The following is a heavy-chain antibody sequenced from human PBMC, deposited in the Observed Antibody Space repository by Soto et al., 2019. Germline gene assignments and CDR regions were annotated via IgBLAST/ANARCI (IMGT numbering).Heavy chain of an antibody. J-gene: IGHJ4*02. CDR2: VHHSGSA. Sequence: LSRTCAVSGGAISSDSWCSLVRQRPGNGLEWIGEVHHSGSANYYPSLKSRVTLSLHKSKNQFSLKLTSVTAADTAPYYCERVELWRFGAYWGQGNLVTVSS. CDR1: GGAISSDSW. CDR3: ERVELWRFGAY. D-gene: IGHD3-10*01. V-gene: IGHV4-4*02.